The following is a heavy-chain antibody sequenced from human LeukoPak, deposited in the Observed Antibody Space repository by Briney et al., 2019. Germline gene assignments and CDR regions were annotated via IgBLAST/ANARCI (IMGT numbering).Heavy chain of an antibody. J-gene: IGHJ4*02. CDR2: IYYSGST. Sequence: SETLSLTCTVSGGSISSYYWSWIRQPPGKGLEWIGYIYYSGSTKYNPSLTSRVTISLDTSKNQFSLKLSSVTAADTAVYYCARDRGYYDSSFGYWGQGTLVTVSS. D-gene: IGHD3-22*01. V-gene: IGHV4-59*01. CDR3: ARDRGYYDSSFGY. CDR1: GGSISSYY.